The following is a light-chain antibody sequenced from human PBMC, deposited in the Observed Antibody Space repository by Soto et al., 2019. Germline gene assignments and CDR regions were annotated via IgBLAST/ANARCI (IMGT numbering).Light chain of an antibody. CDR1: QSISKY. CDR2: DAT. J-gene: IGKJ4*01. Sequence: VLTQSPATLSLSPGEGASLSCRASQSISKYLAWYQQKPGQAPRLLIYDATNRATGIPARFSGSGYGTDFTLTISSLEPEDFAGYFCQERSHWPSLTFGGGTKVEI. CDR3: QERSHWPSLT. V-gene: IGKV3-11*01.